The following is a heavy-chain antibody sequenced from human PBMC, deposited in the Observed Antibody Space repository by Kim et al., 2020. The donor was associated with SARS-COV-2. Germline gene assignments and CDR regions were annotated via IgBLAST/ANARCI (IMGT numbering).Heavy chain of an antibody. D-gene: IGHD6-13*01. CDR1: GASISSSTYY. CDR3: GGGSISLYSRFDC. J-gene: IGHJ4*02. Sequence: SETLSLTCTVSGASISSSTYYWGWIRQPPGRRLEWIATMYYSGSTYYNPSLKSRVTMSGDPSKNQFSLKLTAVTAADTAVYYCGGGSISLYSRFDCWGRG. V-gene: IGHV4-39*01. CDR2: MYYSGST.